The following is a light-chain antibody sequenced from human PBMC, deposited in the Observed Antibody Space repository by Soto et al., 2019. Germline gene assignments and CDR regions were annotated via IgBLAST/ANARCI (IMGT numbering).Light chain of an antibody. V-gene: IGLV1-51*02. Sequence: QSVLPQPPSVSAAPGQKVTISCSGSSSNIGNNYVSWYQQLPGTAPKLLIYENHKRPSGIPDRFSGSKSGTSATLGITGLQTGDEADYYCGTWDSSLSSWVLGGGTKVTVL. J-gene: IGLJ3*02. CDR3: GTWDSSLSSWV. CDR1: SSNIGNNY. CDR2: ENH.